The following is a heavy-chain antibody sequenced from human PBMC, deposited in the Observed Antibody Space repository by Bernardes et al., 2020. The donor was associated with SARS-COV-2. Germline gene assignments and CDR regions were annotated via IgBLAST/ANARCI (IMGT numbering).Heavy chain of an antibody. Sequence: SETLSLTCTVSGGSISNSPYYWGWIRQPPGKGLEWIGIIYYSGTTSYNPSLKSRITISVDTSKNQFSLKLTSVTAADTAVYYCATVFCSTTSCYNPSDPYYYYYGLDVWGQGTTVTVSS. CDR3: ATVFCSTTSCYNPSDPYYYYYGLDV. J-gene: IGHJ6*02. V-gene: IGHV4-39*01. CDR1: GGSISNSPYY. CDR2: IYYSGTT. D-gene: IGHD2-2*01.